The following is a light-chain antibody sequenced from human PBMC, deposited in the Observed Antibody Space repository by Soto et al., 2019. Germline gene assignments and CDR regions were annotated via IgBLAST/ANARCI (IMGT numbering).Light chain of an antibody. V-gene: IGKV3-20*01. CDR3: QQYGSAPYT. Sequence: EIALTQSLGTLSLSPGERATLSCRASQTLNSGYLGWYQQNPGQAPRLLIYGASNRATGIPDRFSGSGSGTDFTLTISRLETEDSAVYFCQQYGSAPYTFGQGTKLEIK. CDR2: GAS. CDR1: QTLNSGY. J-gene: IGKJ2*01.